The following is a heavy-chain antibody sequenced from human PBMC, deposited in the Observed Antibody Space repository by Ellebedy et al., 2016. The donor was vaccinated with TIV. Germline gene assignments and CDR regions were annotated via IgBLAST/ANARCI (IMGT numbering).Heavy chain of an antibody. CDR1: GFNFRSYW. D-gene: IGHD4-17*01. J-gene: IGHJ5*02. V-gene: IGHV3-7*01. Sequence: GGSLRLSCAASGFNFRSYWMTWVRQAPGKGLEWVAKIRQEGDEIYYVESVKGRFIISRDNAKNSLFLQMNSLRVEDTAVYYCARRASYGDYAVQVNPWFDPWGQGTLVTVSS. CDR2: IRQEGDEI. CDR3: ARRASYGDYAVQVNPWFDP.